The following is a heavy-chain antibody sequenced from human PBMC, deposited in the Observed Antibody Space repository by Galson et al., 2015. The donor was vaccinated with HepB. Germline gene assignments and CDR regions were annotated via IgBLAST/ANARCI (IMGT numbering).Heavy chain of an antibody. CDR1: EYTLTELS. D-gene: IGHD3-9*01. V-gene: IGHV1-24*01. Sequence: SVKVSCKVSEYTLTELSMHWVRQAPGKGLEWMGGFDPEDGETIYAQKFQGRVTMTEDTSTDTAYMELSSLRSEDTAVYYCARVPSYNVLTGYYHPGVYYGMDVWGQGTAVTVSS. CDR2: FDPEDGET. CDR3: ARVPSYNVLTGYYHPGVYYGMDV. J-gene: IGHJ6*02.